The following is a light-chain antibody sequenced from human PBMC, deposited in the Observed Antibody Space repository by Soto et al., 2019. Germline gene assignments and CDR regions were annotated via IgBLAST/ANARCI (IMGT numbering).Light chain of an antibody. CDR1: QSVSSY. V-gene: IGKV3-11*01. CDR2: DAS. CDR3: QQRSNWLT. J-gene: IGKJ4*01. Sequence: EIVLTQSPATLSLSPGERATLSCRASQSVSSYLAWYQQKPGQAPRLLIYDASNRATGIPARFSGSGSGTDFTLTISSPEPADFAVYYCQQRSNWLTFGGGTKVEIK.